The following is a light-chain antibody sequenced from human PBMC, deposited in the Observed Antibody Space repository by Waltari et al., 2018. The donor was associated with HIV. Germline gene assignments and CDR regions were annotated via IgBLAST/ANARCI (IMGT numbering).Light chain of an antibody. J-gene: IGLJ3*02. CDR2: GNT. Sequence: QSVLIQSASTSGTPGQRVTISCSGSTSNIGRYTLYWYHHCPGTAPTILIYGNTQRPSGVPDRFSGSKSGTSASLAISGLRSEDEGDYYCAVWDDSLSGQVFGGGTKVTVL. CDR1: TSNIGRYT. V-gene: IGLV1-47*01. CDR3: AVWDDSLSGQV.